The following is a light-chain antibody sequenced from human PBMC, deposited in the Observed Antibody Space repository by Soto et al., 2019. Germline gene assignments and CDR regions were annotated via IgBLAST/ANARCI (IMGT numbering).Light chain of an antibody. V-gene: IGLV1-44*01. J-gene: IGLJ2*01. CDR1: NSNIGSNT. CDR2: SND. CDR3: AAWDDSLNGLVV. Sequence: QPVLTQPPSASGTPGQRVTISCSGSNSNIGSNTANWYQQLPGTAPKLLIYSNDQRPSGVPDRFSGSKSGTSASLAISGLQSEDEADYHCAAWDDSLNGLVVFGGGTKLTVL.